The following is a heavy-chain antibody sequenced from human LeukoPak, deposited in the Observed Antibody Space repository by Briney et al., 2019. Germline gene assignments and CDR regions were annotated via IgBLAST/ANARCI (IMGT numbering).Heavy chain of an antibody. V-gene: IGHV3-74*01. Sequence: GGSLRLSCAASGFTFSSYWMHWLRQAPGKGLVWVSRIKSDGSSTSYADSVKGRFTISRDNAKNTLYLQMNSLRAEDTAVYYCAREVGCSSTSCYQAFDYWGQGTLVTVSS. CDR2: IKSDGSST. J-gene: IGHJ4*02. CDR3: AREVGCSSTSCYQAFDY. D-gene: IGHD2-2*01. CDR1: GFTFSSYW.